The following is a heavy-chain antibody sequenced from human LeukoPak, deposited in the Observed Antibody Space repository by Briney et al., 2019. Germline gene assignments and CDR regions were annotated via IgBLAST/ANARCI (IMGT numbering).Heavy chain of an antibody. CDR2: RNPNSGRT. V-gene: IGHV1-8*01. CDR1: GYTFTNYD. Sequence: ASVKVACKASGYTFTNYDINWVRQATGQGPEWMGWRNPNSGRTGFAQKFQGRLTMTADISISTAYMELSSLTSDDTAVYYCARGPVSTHGMDVWGQGTTVTVSS. CDR3: ARGPVSTHGMDV. J-gene: IGHJ6*02. D-gene: IGHD6-13*01.